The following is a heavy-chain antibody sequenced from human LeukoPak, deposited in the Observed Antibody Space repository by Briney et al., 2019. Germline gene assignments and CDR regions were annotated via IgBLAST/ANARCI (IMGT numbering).Heavy chain of an antibody. CDR2: ISAYNGNT. D-gene: IGHD3-3*01. CDR1: GGTFSSYA. V-gene: IGHV1-18*01. CDR3: ARVTIFGVVIPSVDY. Sequence: GASVKVSCKASGGTFSSYAISWVRQAPGQGLEWMGWISAYNGNTNYAQKLQGRVTMTTDTSTSTAYMELRSLRSDDTAVYYCARVTIFGVVIPSVDYWGQGTLVTVSS. J-gene: IGHJ4*02.